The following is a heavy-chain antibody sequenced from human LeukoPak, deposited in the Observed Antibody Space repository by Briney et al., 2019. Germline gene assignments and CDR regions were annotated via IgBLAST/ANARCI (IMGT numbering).Heavy chain of an antibody. CDR1: GGSFSGYY. Sequence: SETLSLDCAVHGGSFSGYYWSWIRQPPGKGLEWIGEINHSGSTNYNPSLKSRVTISVDTSKNQFSLKLSSVTAADTAVYYCARPSYGSGSYYFDYWGQGTLVTVSS. J-gene: IGHJ4*02. V-gene: IGHV4-34*01. CDR2: INHSGST. D-gene: IGHD3-10*01. CDR3: ARPSYGSGSYYFDY.